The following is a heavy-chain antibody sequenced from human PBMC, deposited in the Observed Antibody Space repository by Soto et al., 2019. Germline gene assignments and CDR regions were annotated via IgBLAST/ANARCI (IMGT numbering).Heavy chain of an antibody. CDR2: IIPVFGRV. D-gene: IGHD1-1*01. CDR1: GGTFSSRA. V-gene: IGHV1-69*01. J-gene: IGHJ6*02. Sequence: QVQLVQSGPEVKKTGTSVKVSCKASGGTFSSRAISWVRQAPGQGLEWMGGIIPVFGRVNYAEKFQDRVTITEDESTGTVHMELSSLRSEDTALYYCANSRGGTFLGYHGMDIWGQGTTVSVSS. CDR3: ANSRGGTFLGYHGMDI.